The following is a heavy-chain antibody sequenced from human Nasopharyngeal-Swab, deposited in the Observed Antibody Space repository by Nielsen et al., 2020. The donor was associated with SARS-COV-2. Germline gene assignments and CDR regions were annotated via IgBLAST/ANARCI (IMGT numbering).Heavy chain of an antibody. CDR2: ISSSSTI. CDR3: ARYCSSTSCYRTSAFDI. V-gene: IGHV3-48*02. J-gene: IGHJ3*02. D-gene: IGHD2-2*01. Sequence: GGSLRLSCAASGFTFSSYSMNWVRQAPGKGLEWVSYISSSSTIYYADSVKGRFTISRDNAKNSLYLQMNSLRDEDTAVYYCARYCSSTSCYRTSAFDIWGQGTMVTVSS. CDR1: GFTFSSYS.